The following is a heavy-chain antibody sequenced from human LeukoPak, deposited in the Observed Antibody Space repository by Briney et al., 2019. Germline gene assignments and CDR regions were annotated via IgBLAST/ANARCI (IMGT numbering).Heavy chain of an antibody. V-gene: IGHV3-21*01. CDR1: GLIFSSYS. J-gene: IGHJ4*02. Sequence: PGGSLRLSCAASGLIFSSYSMNWVRQAPGKGLEWVSSISSSSGYIYYADSVKGRFTISRDNAKNSLYLQMNSLRAEDTAVYYCARDSVSGDPGYWGQGTLVTVSS. D-gene: IGHD7-27*01. CDR3: ARDSVSGDPGY. CDR2: ISSSSGYI.